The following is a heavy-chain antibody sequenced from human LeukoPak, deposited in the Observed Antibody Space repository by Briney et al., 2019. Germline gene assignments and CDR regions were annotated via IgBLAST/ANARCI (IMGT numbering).Heavy chain of an antibody. CDR3: ARGGFGDYGDELIKFDY. Sequence: GASVKVSCKAPGYIFTNYYIHWVRQAPGQGLEWMGIINPSGGSTNYTQKFQGRVTMTRDTSTSTAYMELRSLRSDDTAVYYCARGGFGDYGDELIKFDYWGQGTLVTVSS. V-gene: IGHV1-46*01. D-gene: IGHD4-17*01. CDR1: GYIFTNYY. CDR2: INPSGGST. J-gene: IGHJ4*02.